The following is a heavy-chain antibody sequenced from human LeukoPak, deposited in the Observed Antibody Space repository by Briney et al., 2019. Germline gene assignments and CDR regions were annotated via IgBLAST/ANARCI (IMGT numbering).Heavy chain of an antibody. Sequence: GGSLRLSCAASGFISSNYAMNWVRQGPGKGLEWVSSISNSGRGTYYADFVQGRFIISRDNSKSTVYLQMNSLRAEDTAIYFCAKDADFEYSTSPGHWGQGTLVTVSS. J-gene: IGHJ4*02. CDR3: AKDADFEYSTSPGH. D-gene: IGHD2/OR15-2a*01. CDR1: GFISSNYA. CDR2: ISNSGRGT. V-gene: IGHV3-23*01.